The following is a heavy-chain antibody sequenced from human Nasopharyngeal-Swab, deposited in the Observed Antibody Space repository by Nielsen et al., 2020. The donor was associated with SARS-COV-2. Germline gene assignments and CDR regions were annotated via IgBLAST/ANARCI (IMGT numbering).Heavy chain of an antibody. CDR2: ISSSSSYI. Sequence: VRQAPGKGLEWVSSISSSSSYIYYADSVKGRFTISRDNAKNSLYLQMNSLRAEDTAVYYCARGLSLVGATNDAFDIWGQGTMLTVSS. D-gene: IGHD1-26*01. J-gene: IGHJ3*02. CDR3: ARGLSLVGATNDAFDI. V-gene: IGHV3-21*01.